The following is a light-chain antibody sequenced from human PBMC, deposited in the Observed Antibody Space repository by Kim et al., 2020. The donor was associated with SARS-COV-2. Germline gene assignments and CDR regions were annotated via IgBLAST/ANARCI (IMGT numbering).Light chain of an antibody. CDR1: SGSIDDNY. V-gene: IGLV6-57*03. J-gene: IGLJ2*01. CDR2: EDD. CDR3: QSYNRDNVI. Sequence: GKTVTISCTRSSGSIDDNYVQWYQQRPGGVPTPVIYEDDQRPSGVSDRFSGSIDNYSNSASLTISGLRTEDEADYYCQSYNRDNVIFGGGTQLTVL.